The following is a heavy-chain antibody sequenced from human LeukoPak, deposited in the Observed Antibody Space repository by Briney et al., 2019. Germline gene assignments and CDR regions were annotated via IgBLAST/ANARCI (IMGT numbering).Heavy chain of an antibody. V-gene: IGHV3-21*01. D-gene: IGHD6-19*01. J-gene: IGHJ6*04. Sequence: PEGSLRLSCAASGFTFSSYSMNWVRQAPGKGLEWVSSISSGSSYIYYADSVKGRFTISRDNAKNSLYLQMNSLRAEDTAVYYCARDWGSSGWRYYYYGMDVWGKGTTVTVSS. CDR2: ISSGSSYI. CDR3: ARDWGSSGWRYYYYGMDV. CDR1: GFTFSSYS.